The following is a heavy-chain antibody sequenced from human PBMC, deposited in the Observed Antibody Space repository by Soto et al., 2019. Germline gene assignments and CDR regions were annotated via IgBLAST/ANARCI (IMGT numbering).Heavy chain of an antibody. CDR3: AASIHAAAGRTYGMDV. V-gene: IGHV1-46*01. CDR2: INPSGGST. CDR1: GYTFTSYY. D-gene: IGHD6-13*01. Sequence: QVQLVQSGAEVKKPGASVKVSCKASGYTFTSYYMHWVRQAPGQGLEWMGIINPSGGSTSYAQKFQGRVTMTRVTSTSTVYMELSSLRSEDTAVYYCAASIHAAAGRTYGMDVWGQGTTVTVSS. J-gene: IGHJ6*02.